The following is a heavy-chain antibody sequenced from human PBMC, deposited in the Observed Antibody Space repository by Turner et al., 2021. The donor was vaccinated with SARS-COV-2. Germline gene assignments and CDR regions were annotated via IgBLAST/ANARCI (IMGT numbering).Heavy chain of an antibody. D-gene: IGHD2-8*01. CDR2: IWYDGSNK. V-gene: IGHV3-33*01. CDR1: GFTFSSYG. Sequence: QVQLVESGGGVVQPGRSLRLSCEASGFTFSSYGMHWVRQAPGKVLEWVAVIWYDGSNKYYADSVKGRFTISRDNSKNTLYLQMNSLRAEDTAVYYCARDPNAGYYYMDVWGKGTTVTVSS. CDR3: ARDPNAGYYYMDV. J-gene: IGHJ6*03.